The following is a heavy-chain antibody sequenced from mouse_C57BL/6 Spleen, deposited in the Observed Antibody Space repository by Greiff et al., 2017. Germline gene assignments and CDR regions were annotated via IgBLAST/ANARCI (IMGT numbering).Heavy chain of an antibody. CDR3: ARYEDGYYERSWAY. CDR1: GFNIKDYY. J-gene: IGHJ4*01. D-gene: IGHD2-3*01. V-gene: IGHV14-2*01. Sequence: VHVKQSGAELVKPGASVKLSCTASGFNIKDYYMHWVKQRPEQGLEWIGRIDPEDGETKYAAKFQGKATITADTSSNTAYLQLSSLTPEDTAVYYCARYEDGYYERSWAYWGQGTSVTVSS. CDR2: IDPEDGET.